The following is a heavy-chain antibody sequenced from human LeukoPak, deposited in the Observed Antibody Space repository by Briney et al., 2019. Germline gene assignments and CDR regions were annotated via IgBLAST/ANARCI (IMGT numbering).Heavy chain of an antibody. Sequence: PSETLSLTCTVSGGSISSSSYYWGWIRQPPGKGLEWIGSIYYSGSTYYNPSLKSRVTISVDTSKNQFSLKLSSVTAADTAVYYCATTNWDNFDYWGQGTLVTVSS. CDR2: IYYSGST. CDR3: ATTNWDNFDY. J-gene: IGHJ4*02. CDR1: GGSISSSSYY. D-gene: IGHD7-27*01. V-gene: IGHV4-39*07.